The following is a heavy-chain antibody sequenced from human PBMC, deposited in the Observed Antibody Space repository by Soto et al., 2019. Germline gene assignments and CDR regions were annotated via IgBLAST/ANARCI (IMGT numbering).Heavy chain of an antibody. CDR3: AKDPATVVTRPFDY. J-gene: IGHJ4*02. V-gene: IGHV3-23*01. CDR1: GFTFSSYA. D-gene: IGHD4-4*01. Sequence: EVQLLESGGDLVQPGGSLRLSCAASGFTFSSYAMSWVRQAPGKGLEWVSAISGSGYSTYYADSVKGRFTISRDNSKNTLYLHMDSLRAEDTAVYFCAKDPATVVTRPFDYWGQGTLVTVSS. CDR2: ISGSGYST.